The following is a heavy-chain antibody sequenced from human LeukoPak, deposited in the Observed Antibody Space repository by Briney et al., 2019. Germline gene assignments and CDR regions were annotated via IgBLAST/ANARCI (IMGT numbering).Heavy chain of an antibody. D-gene: IGHD3-22*01. V-gene: IGHV1-69*13. CDR1: GGTFSSYA. CDR3: ARSSGYFQWHIPKFDY. CDR2: IIPIFGTA. J-gene: IGHJ4*02. Sequence: SVKVSCKASGGTFSSYAISWVRQAPGQGLEWMGGIIPIFGTANCAQKFQGRVTITADESTSTAYMELSSLRSEDTAVYYCARSSGYFQWHIPKFDYWGQGTLVTVSS.